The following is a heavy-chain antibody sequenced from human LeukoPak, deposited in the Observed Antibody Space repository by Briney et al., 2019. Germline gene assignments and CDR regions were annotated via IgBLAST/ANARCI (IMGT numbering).Heavy chain of an antibody. CDR3: AKRGVVIRVILVGFHKEAYYFDS. J-gene: IGHJ4*02. CDR2: ISDRGSRT. Sequence: GGSLRLYCAVSGITLSNYGMSWVRQAPGKGLEWVAGISDRGSRTNYADSVRGRFTSSTDHPKNTLYLQMNSLRAEETAVYFCAKRGVVIRVILVGFHKEAYYFDSWGQGALVTVSS. CDR1: GITLSNYG. V-gene: IGHV3-23*01. D-gene: IGHD3-22*01.